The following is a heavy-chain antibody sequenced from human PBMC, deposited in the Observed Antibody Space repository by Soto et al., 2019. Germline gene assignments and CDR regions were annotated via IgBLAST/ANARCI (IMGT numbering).Heavy chain of an antibody. CDR2: ISGSGGST. D-gene: IGHD6-13*01. CDR3: AKDHEYSSSSLSSHNWFDP. J-gene: IGHJ5*02. V-gene: IGHV3-23*01. CDR1: GFTFSSYA. Sequence: EVQLLESGGGLVQPGGSLRLSCAASGFTFSSYAMSWVRQAPGKGLEWVSAISGSGGSTYYADSVKGRFNISRDNSKNTLYLQMNSLRAEDTAVYYCAKDHEYSSSSLSSHNWFDPWGQGTLVTVSS.